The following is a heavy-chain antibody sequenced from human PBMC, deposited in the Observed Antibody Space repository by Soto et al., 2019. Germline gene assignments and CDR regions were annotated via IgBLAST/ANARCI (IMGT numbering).Heavy chain of an antibody. J-gene: IGHJ6*02. CDR2: IWNDGSNK. Sequence: GGSLRLSCAASGFTFSSFGMHWVRQAPGKGLEWVAVIWNDGSNKYYADSVKGRFTISRDNSKNTLYLQMNSLRAEDTAVYHCAREWAAGTTTPYFYYGMDVWGQGTTVTVSS. D-gene: IGHD6-13*01. CDR3: AREWAAGTTTPYFYYGMDV. CDR1: GFTFSSFG. V-gene: IGHV3-33*01.